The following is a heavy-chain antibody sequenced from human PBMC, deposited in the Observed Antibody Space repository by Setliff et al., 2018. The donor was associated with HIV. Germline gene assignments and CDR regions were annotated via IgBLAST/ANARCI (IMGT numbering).Heavy chain of an antibody. D-gene: IGHD3-10*01. CDR2: IRSKAYGGTT. CDR1: GFTFGDYA. V-gene: IGHV3-49*04. Sequence: PGGSLRLSCTASGFTFGDYAMSWVRQAPGKGLEWVGFIRSKAYGGTTEYGASVKGRFTISRDDSKSVAYLQMNSLKTEDTAVYFCARARRVGSYSRVDYFDYWGQGTLVTVSS. CDR3: ARARRVGSYSRVDYFDY. J-gene: IGHJ4*02.